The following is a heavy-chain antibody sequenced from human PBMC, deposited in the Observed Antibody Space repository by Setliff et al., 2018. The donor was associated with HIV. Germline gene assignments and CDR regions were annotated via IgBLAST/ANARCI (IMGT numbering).Heavy chain of an antibody. CDR1: GVSVIGYY. Sequence: SETLSLTCSVSGVSVIGYYWTWVRQPPGKGLEWIGEITPTGDTNYIPSLKSRVAMSLDTSKNQFSLKLSSVTAADTAVYYCASTYCGGDCYSRYFQHWGQGTLVTVSS. CDR3: ASTYCGGDCYSRYFQH. D-gene: IGHD2-21*02. V-gene: IGHV4-34*01. CDR2: ITPTGDT. J-gene: IGHJ1*01.